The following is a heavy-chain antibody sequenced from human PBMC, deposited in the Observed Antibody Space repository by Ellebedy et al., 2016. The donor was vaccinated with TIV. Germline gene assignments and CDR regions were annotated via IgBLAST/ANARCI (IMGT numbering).Heavy chain of an antibody. CDR1: GYSFISYW. J-gene: IGHJ4*02. D-gene: IGHD5-24*01. Sequence: GESLKISCKGSGYSFISYWIGWVRQMPGKGLEWMGIIYPDDSDTRYSPSLQGQSTISADTSISTTYLQWSSLKASDTAINYCARVGREKGGYNDYYFDFWGQGTLVTVSS. CDR3: ARVGREKGGYNDYYFDF. V-gene: IGHV5-51*01. CDR2: IYPDDSDT.